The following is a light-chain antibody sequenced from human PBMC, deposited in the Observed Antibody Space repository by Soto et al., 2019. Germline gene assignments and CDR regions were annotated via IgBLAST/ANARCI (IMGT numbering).Light chain of an antibody. CDR1: SGHSSYA. J-gene: IGLJ2*01. CDR3: QTWGADSVI. Sequence: QSVLTQSPSASASLGASVKLTCTLSSGHSSYAIAWHQQQPEKGPRFLMKLNSDGSHSKGDGISDRFSGSSSGAERYLTISSLRSGEEADYYCQTWGADSVIFGGGTKLTVL. CDR2: LNSDGSH. V-gene: IGLV4-69*01.